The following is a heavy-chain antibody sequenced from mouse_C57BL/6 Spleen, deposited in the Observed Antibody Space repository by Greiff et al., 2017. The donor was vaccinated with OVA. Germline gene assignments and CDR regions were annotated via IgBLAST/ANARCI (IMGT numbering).Heavy chain of an antibody. D-gene: IGHD2-4*01. V-gene: IGHV14-2*01. CDR3: ARDYDDSGYFDY. Sequence: EVQLQQSGAELVKPGASVKLSCTASGFNIKDYYMHWVKQRTEQGLEWIGRIDPEDGETKYAPKFQGQATITADTSYNPTYLQLSSLTSEDTAVDYCARDYDDSGYFDYWGQGTTLTVSS. CDR2: IDPEDGET. CDR1: GFNIKDYY. J-gene: IGHJ2*01.